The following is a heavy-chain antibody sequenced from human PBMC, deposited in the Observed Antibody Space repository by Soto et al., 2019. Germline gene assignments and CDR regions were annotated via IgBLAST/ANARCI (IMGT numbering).Heavy chain of an antibody. D-gene: IGHD3-10*01. Sequence: QVQRVQSGAEVKKPGASVKVSCKASGYTFTNYGISWVRQAPGQGLEWMGWISAYNGNTNHAQKLQGRVTMTTDTSTSTAYMELRSLRSDDTAVYYCARGVGSGSYYNQYNWFDPWGQGTLVTVSS. CDR1: GYTFTNYG. CDR2: ISAYNGNT. V-gene: IGHV1-18*01. CDR3: ARGVGSGSYYNQYNWFDP. J-gene: IGHJ5*02.